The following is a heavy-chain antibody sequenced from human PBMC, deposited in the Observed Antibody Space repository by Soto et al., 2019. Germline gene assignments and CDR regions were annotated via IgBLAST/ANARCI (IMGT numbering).Heavy chain of an antibody. D-gene: IGHD3-3*01. CDR1: GGSFSGYY. J-gene: IGHJ6*03. V-gene: IGHV4-34*01. CDR2: INHSGST. CDR3: ARGFYDFWSGYYTPTYYYYMDV. Sequence: ETLSLTCAVYGGSFSGYYWSWIRQPPGKGLEWIGEINHSGSTNYNPSLKSRVTISVDTSKNQFSLKLSSVTAADTAVYYCARGFYDFWSGYYTPTYYYYMDVWGKGTTVTVSS.